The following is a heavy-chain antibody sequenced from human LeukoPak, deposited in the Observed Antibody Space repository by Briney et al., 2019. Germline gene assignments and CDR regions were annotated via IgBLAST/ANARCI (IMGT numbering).Heavy chain of an antibody. Sequence: GGSLRLSCAASRFTFSSYAMHWVRQAPGKGLEWVAVISYDGSNKYYADSVKGRFTISRDNSKNTLYLQMNSLRAEDTAVYYCARGSYYDSRGYSCFDYWGQGTLVTVSS. CDR2: ISYDGSNK. CDR1: RFTFSSYA. J-gene: IGHJ4*02. V-gene: IGHV3-30-3*01. D-gene: IGHD3-22*01. CDR3: ARGSYYDSRGYSCFDY.